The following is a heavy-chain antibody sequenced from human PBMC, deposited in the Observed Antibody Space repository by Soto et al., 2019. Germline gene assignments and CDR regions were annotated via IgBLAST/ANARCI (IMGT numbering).Heavy chain of an antibody. CDR2: MNPNSGNT. J-gene: IGHJ6*02. V-gene: IGHV1-8*01. D-gene: IGHD6-13*01. CDR3: ARGDSSYYYYGMDV. Sequence: QVQLVQSGAEVKKPGASVKVSCKASGYTFTSYDINWVRQATGQGLEWMGWMNPNSGNTGYAQKFQGRVTMTRNTSISTAYMELSSLRSEVTAVYYCARGDSSYYYYGMDVWGQGTTVTVSS. CDR1: GYTFTSYD.